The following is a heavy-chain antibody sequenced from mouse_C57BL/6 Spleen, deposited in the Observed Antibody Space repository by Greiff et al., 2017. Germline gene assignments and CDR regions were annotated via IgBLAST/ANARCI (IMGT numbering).Heavy chain of an antibody. CDR3: AREGNGYYSYYAMDY. Sequence: VQLQQPGTELVKPGASVKLSCKASGYTFTSYWMHWVKQRPGQGLEWIGNINPSNGGTNYNEKFKSKATLTVDKPSSTAYMQLSSLTSEDSAVYYCAREGNGYYSYYAMDYWGQGTSVTVSS. J-gene: IGHJ4*01. V-gene: IGHV1-53*01. D-gene: IGHD2-3*01. CDR2: INPSNGGT. CDR1: GYTFTSYW.